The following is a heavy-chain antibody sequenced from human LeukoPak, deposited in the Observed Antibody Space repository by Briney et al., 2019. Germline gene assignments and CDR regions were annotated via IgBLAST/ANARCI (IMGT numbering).Heavy chain of an antibody. V-gene: IGHV4-39*07. CDR1: GGSISSSSYY. Sequence: SETLSLTCTVSGGSISSSSYYWGWIHQPPGKGLEWIGSIYYSGSTYYNPSLKSRVTISVDTSKNQFSLKLSSVTAADTAVYYCASVYGAGSYYDFTFDYWGQGTLVPVSS. J-gene: IGHJ4*02. D-gene: IGHD3-10*01. CDR2: IYYSGST. CDR3: ASVYGAGSYYDFTFDY.